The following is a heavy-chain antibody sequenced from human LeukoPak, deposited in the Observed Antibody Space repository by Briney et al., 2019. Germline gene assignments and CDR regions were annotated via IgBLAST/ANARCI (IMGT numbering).Heavy chain of an antibody. V-gene: IGHV1-18*04. Sequence: ASVKVSCKASGYTFTDYYIHWVRQAPGQGLEWMGWISAYNGNTNYAQKLQGRVTMTTDTSTSTAYMELRSLRSDDTAVYYCARDTAVRAFDIWGQGTMVTVSS. CDR1: GYTFTDYY. J-gene: IGHJ3*02. CDR2: ISAYNGNT. D-gene: IGHD6-19*01. CDR3: ARDTAVRAFDI.